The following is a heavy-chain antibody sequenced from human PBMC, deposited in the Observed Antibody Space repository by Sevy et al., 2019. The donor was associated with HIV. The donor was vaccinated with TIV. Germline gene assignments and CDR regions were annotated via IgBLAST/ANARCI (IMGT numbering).Heavy chain of an antibody. V-gene: IGHV4-39*01. CDR3: AVITIFGVLTDNWFDP. CDR2: VSYSGST. D-gene: IGHD3-3*01. Sequence: SETLSLTCTVSGGSINSNNYYWGWIRQPPGKGLEWIGSVSYSGSTYYNPSLKSQITISVDTSKNQFSLKVRSATAADTAVYYCAVITIFGVLTDNWFDPWGQGTLVIVSS. CDR1: GGSINSNNYY. J-gene: IGHJ5*02.